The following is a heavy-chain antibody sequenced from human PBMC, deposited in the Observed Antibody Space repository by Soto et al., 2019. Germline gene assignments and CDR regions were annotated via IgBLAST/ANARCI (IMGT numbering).Heavy chain of an antibody. CDR3: AKGVAVAGIKGFD. J-gene: IGHJ1*01. V-gene: IGHV3-30*18. Sequence: PGGSLRLSCAASGFTFSSYGMHWVRQAPGKGLEWVAVISYDGSNKYYADSVKGRFTISRDNSKNTLYLQMNSLRAEDTAVYYCAKGVAVAGIKGFDWGQGTLVTVSS. D-gene: IGHD6-19*01. CDR2: ISYDGSNK. CDR1: GFTFSSYG.